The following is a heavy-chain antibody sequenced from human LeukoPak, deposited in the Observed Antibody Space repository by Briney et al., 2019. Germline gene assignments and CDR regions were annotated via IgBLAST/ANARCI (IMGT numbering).Heavy chain of an antibody. V-gene: IGHV5-51*01. J-gene: IGHJ3*02. CDR3: ARRSIQLWFGDAFDI. Sequence: GESLQISCQGSGYSFTSYWIGWVRQMPGKGLEWMGIIYPGDSDTRYSPSFQGQVTISADKSISTAYLQWSSLKASDTAMYYCARRSIQLWFGDAFDIWGQGAMVTVSS. CDR1: GYSFTSYW. CDR2: IYPGDSDT. D-gene: IGHD5-18*01.